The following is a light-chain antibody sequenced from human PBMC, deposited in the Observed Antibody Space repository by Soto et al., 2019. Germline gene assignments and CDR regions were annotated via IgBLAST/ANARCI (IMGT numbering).Light chain of an antibody. CDR2: AAS. Sequence: EIVLTKSPGTLYLSPGERATLSCRASQSVFSSYLAWYQHRPGQAPRLLIYAASSRATGSPDRFSGGGSGTDFTLTISSLQSEDFAVYYCQQYNNWPRAFGQVTNVDI. V-gene: IGKV3-20*01. CDR1: QSVFSSY. J-gene: IGKJ1*01. CDR3: QQYNNWPRA.